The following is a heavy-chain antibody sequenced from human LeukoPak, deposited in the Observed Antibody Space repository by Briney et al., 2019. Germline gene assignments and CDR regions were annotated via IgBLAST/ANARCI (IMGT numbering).Heavy chain of an antibody. Sequence: GGTLSLTCAASGFTFSNAWMSWVRQPPGKGLEWVGRIKSKTDGRTTDYAAPVKGRFTISRDDSKNTLYLQMNSLKTEDTAVYYCTTVRTITFGGVIAVYYFDYWGQGTLVTVSS. D-gene: IGHD3-16*02. V-gene: IGHV3-15*01. CDR3: TTVRTITFGGVIAVYYFDY. J-gene: IGHJ4*02. CDR1: GFTFSNAW. CDR2: IKSKTDGRTT.